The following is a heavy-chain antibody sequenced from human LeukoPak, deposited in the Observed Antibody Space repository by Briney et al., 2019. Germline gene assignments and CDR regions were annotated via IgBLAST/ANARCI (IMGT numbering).Heavy chain of an antibody. CDR1: GGSISSSSYY. V-gene: IGHV4-39*01. J-gene: IGHJ4*02. CDR2: IYYSGST. Sequence: PSETLSLTCTVSGGSISSSSYYWGWIRQPPGKGLEWIESIYYSGSTYYNPSLKSRVTISVDTSKNQFSLKLSSVTAADTAVYYWARLDRYSSGWYGDFGFDYWGQGTLVTVSS. CDR3: ARLDRYSSGWYGDFGFDY. D-gene: IGHD6-19*01.